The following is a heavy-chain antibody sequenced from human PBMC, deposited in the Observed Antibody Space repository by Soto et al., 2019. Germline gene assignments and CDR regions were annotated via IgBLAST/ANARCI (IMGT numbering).Heavy chain of an antibody. CDR2: MSQGGTT. V-gene: IGHV4-59*01. Sequence: SETLSLTCTVPGVSIANFFWSWIRQPPGKGLEWIGYMSQGGTTTYNPSLKGRATISVDTSKNQFSLKLSSVTAADTAVYYCAREIPTNYDFWSGYRHHDAFDIWGQGTMVTVSS. D-gene: IGHD3-3*01. CDR3: AREIPTNYDFWSGYRHHDAFDI. CDR1: GVSIANFF. J-gene: IGHJ3*02.